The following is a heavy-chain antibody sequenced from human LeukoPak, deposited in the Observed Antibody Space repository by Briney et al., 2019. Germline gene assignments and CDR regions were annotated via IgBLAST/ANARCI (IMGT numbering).Heavy chain of an antibody. V-gene: IGHV3-21*01. D-gene: IGHD1-14*01. Sequence: GSLRLSCAASGFTFTNHWMHWVRQAPGKGLVWVSSIGYTSTDKYYVASVKGRFTISRDNAENSLYLQMNSLRAEDSAVYYCVRGDNRDYWGQGTLVTVSS. CDR2: IGYTSTDK. CDR3: VRGDNRDY. CDR1: GFTFTNHW. J-gene: IGHJ4*02.